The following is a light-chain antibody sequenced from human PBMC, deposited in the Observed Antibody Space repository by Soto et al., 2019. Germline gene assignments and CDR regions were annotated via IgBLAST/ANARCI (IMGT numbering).Light chain of an antibody. Sequence: QSVLTQPSSVSGSPGHSITISCTGTSSDVGSYNLGSWYQQHPGKAPKLMIYEGSKRPSGVSNRFSGSKSGNTASLTISGLQAEDEADYYCCSYAGSVVFGGGTKVTVL. CDR1: SSDVGSYNL. V-gene: IGLV2-23*01. J-gene: IGLJ2*01. CDR3: CSYAGSVV. CDR2: EGS.